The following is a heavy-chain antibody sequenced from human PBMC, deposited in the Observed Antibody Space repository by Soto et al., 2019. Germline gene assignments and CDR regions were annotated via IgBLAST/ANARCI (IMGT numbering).Heavy chain of an antibody. CDR1: GGSISSGDYY. V-gene: IGHV4-30-4*01. D-gene: IGHD3-10*01. J-gene: IGHJ4*02. Sequence: PSETLSLTCTVSGGSISSGDYYWSWIRQPPGKGLEWIGSIYYSGSTYYNPSLKSRVTISVDTSKNQFSLKLSSVTAADTAVYYCARWWFGAFFDYWGQGTLVTVSS. CDR2: IYYSGST. CDR3: ARWWFGAFFDY.